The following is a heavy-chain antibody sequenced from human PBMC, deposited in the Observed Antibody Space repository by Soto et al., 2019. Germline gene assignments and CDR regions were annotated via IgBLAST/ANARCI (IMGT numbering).Heavy chain of an antibody. CDR3: AKEWFPPFDY. CDR2: ISGSGGST. J-gene: IGHJ4*02. V-gene: IGHV3-23*01. CDR1: GFTFSSYA. Sequence: GESLKISCAASGFTFSSYAMSWVRQAPGKGLEWVSAISGSGGSTYYADSVKGRFTISRDNSKNTLYLQMNSLRAEDTAVYYCAKEWFPPFDYWGQGTLVTVSS. D-gene: IGHD3-10*01.